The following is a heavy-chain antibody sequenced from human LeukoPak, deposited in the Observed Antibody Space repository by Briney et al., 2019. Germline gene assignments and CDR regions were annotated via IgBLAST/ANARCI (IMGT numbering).Heavy chain of an antibody. V-gene: IGHV1-2*02. J-gene: IGHJ1*01. CDR2: INPNRGGT. CDR1: GYTFTGNY. Sequence: GASVKVSCKASGYTFTGNYMHWVRQAPGQGLEWMGWINPNRGGTNYAQKFQGRVTMTRDTSIGTAYMELNRLRSDDTAVYYCARGSYDSSDFEYFHHWGQGTLVTVSS. CDR3: ARGSYDSSDFEYFHH. D-gene: IGHD3-22*01.